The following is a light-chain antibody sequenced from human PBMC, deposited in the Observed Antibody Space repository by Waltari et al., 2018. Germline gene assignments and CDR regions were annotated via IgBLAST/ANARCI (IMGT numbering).Light chain of an antibody. CDR2: GNS. V-gene: IGLV1-40*01. Sequence: QSVLTQPPSVSGAPGQRVTISCTGSSSNTGADYEVHWYQQRPGTAPKVLIYGNSNRPSGVPERFSGSKSGTSASLAITGLQAEDEAAYYCQSYDISLSGSVFGTGTKVTVL. CDR1: SSNTGADYE. J-gene: IGLJ1*01. CDR3: QSYDISLSGSV.